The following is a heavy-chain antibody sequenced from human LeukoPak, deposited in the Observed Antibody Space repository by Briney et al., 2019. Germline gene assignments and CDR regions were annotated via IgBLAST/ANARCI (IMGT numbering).Heavy chain of an antibody. J-gene: IGHJ4*02. CDR1: GGTFSSYA. Sequence: ASVKVSCKASGGTFSSYAISWVRQAPGQGLEWMGRIIPILGIANYAQKFQGRATITADKSTSTAYMELSSLGSEDTAVYYCANEGGSQYSSGWPDYWGQGTLVTVSS. D-gene: IGHD6-19*01. CDR3: ANEGGSQYSSGWPDY. CDR2: IIPILGIA. V-gene: IGHV1-69*04.